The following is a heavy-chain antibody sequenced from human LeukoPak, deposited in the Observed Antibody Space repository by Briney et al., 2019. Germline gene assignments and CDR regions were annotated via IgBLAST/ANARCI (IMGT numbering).Heavy chain of an antibody. D-gene: IGHD3-10*01. CDR3: AKDPGYYGSGSFAD. Sequence: ASVKVSCKASGYTFTSYGISWVRQAPGQGLEWMGWISAYNGNTNYAQKLQGRVTMTTDTSTSTAYMELRSLRSDDTAVYYCAKDPGYYGSGSFADWGQGTLVTVSS. J-gene: IGHJ4*02. CDR2: ISAYNGNT. CDR1: GYTFTSYG. V-gene: IGHV1-18*01.